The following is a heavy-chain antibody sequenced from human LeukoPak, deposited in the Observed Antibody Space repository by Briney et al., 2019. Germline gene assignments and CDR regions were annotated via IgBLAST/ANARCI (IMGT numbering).Heavy chain of an antibody. CDR3: VRDSRYGSGWFEDGLDF. CDR1: GDSVRSYY. V-gene: IGHV4-59*02. D-gene: IGHD6-13*01. Sequence: SETLSLTCTVSGDSVRSYYWSWIRQPPGQGLEWLGHINDRGSTNYNPSLQGRVTFSIDTSKNQFSLKVNSVTAADTAVYYCVRDSRYGSGWFEDGLDFWGQGTTVTVSS. CDR2: INDRGST. J-gene: IGHJ6*02.